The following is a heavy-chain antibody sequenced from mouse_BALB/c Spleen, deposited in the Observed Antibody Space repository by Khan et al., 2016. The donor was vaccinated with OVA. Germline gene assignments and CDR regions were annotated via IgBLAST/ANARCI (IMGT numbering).Heavy chain of an antibody. CDR2: ISTYSGST. CDR3: ARPAYDGYYDY. CDR1: GYTFTDYA. D-gene: IGHD2-3*01. V-gene: IGHV1S137*01. J-gene: IGHJ2*01. Sequence: QVQLKQSGPELVRPGVSVKISCKGSGYTFTDYAMYWVKQSRVKSLEWIGLISTYSGSTNYNQKFKGKATMTVDKSSSTAYMELARLTSEDSAMSYCARPAYDGYYDYWGQGTTLTVSS.